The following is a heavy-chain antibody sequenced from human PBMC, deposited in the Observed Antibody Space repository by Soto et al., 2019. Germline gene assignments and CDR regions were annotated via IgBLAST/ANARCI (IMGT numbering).Heavy chain of an antibody. CDR1: GGTFSSYA. V-gene: IGHV1-69*06. Sequence: ASVKVSCKASGGTFSSYAISWVRQAPGQGLEWMGGIIPIFGTANYAQKFQGRVTITADKSTSTAYMELSSLRSEDTAVYYCARGIWGYYGMDVWGQGTTVTVSS. CDR2: IIPIFGTA. D-gene: IGHD3-16*01. J-gene: IGHJ6*02. CDR3: ARGIWGYYGMDV.